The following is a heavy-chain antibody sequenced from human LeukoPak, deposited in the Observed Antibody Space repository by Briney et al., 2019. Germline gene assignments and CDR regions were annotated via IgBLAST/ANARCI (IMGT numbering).Heavy chain of an antibody. CDR3: ARNGDYDGRGFYYFFDS. CDR2: IKQDGSEK. CDR1: GFTSTGYW. J-gene: IGHJ4*02. V-gene: IGHV3-7*04. Sequence: GGSLRLSCAASGFTSTGYWMSWVRQAPGKGVEWVANIKQDGSEKYYVDSVKGRFTISRDNAKNSLSLQMNSLRAEDTAVYYCARNGDYDGRGFYYFFDSWGRGTLVTVSS. D-gene: IGHD3-22*01.